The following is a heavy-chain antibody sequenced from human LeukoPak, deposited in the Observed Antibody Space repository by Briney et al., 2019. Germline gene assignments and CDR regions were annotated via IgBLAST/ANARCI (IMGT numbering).Heavy chain of an antibody. J-gene: IGHJ4*02. CDR3: ARLGDYDYVWGSFDY. CDR1: GASISSGSYY. CDR2: ICTSGST. V-gene: IGHV4-61*02. D-gene: IGHD3-16*01. Sequence: PSQTLSLTCTVSGASISSGSYYWIWIRQPAGKGLEWIGRICTSGSTNYNPSLKSRVTISVDTSKNQFYLKLSSVTAADTAVYYCARLGDYDYVWGSFDYWGQGTLVTVSS.